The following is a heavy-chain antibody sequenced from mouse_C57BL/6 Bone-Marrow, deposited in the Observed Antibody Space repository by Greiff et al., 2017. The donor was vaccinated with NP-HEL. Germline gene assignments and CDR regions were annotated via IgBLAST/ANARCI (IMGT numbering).Heavy chain of an antibody. CDR1: GFTFSDYG. CDR3: ARRWLLAWFAY. V-gene: IGHV5-17*01. D-gene: IGHD2-3*01. J-gene: IGHJ3*01. CDR2: ISSGSSTI. Sequence: EVQLQQSGGGLVKPGGSLKLSCAASGFTFSDYGMHWVRQAPEQGLEWVAYISSGSSTIYYADTVKGRFTISRDNAKNTLFLQMTSLRSEDTAMYYCARRWLLAWFAYWGQGTLVTVSA.